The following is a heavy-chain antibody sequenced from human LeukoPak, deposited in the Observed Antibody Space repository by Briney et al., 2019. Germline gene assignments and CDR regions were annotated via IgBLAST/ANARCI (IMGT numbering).Heavy chain of an antibody. D-gene: IGHD1-1*01. CDR3: AAQGGQTGAYDP. Sequence: GRSLTLSCAASEFTFTTYGMHWVRQAPGMGLEYVSSIDPNGEASYYANSVKGRFSISRDNSNNMLYLQMGSLTSADMGVYYCAAQGGQTGAYDPWGQGTLVTVAS. CDR1: EFTFTTYG. CDR2: IDPNGEAS. V-gene: IGHV3-64*01. J-gene: IGHJ5*02.